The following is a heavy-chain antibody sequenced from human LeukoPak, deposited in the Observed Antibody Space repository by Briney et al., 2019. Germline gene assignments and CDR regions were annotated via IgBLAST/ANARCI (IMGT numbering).Heavy chain of an antibody. Sequence: SVKVSCKASGGTFSSYAISWVRQAPGQGLEWMGGIIPIFGTANYAQKFQGRVTITADESTSTAYMELSSLRSEDTAVYYCASAYTYYYDSSVTSHAFDIWGQGAMVTVSS. V-gene: IGHV1-69*13. CDR1: GGTFSSYA. CDR3: ASAYTYYYDSSVTSHAFDI. J-gene: IGHJ3*02. CDR2: IIPIFGTA. D-gene: IGHD3-22*01.